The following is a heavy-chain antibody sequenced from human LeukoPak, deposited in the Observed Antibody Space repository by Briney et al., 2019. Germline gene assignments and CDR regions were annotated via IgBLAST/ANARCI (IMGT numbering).Heavy chain of an antibody. CDR1: GYAFTTYY. J-gene: IGHJ3*01. CDR2: INPSGGST. Sequence: ASVKVSCKASGYAFTTYYIHWVRQAPRQGLEWMGIINPSGGSTTYAQKFQGRVTMTRDTSTSTVYMELSSLRSEDTAVYFCARFQIPDAFDFWGQGTMVTVSS. V-gene: IGHV1-46*01. CDR3: ARFQIPDAFDF.